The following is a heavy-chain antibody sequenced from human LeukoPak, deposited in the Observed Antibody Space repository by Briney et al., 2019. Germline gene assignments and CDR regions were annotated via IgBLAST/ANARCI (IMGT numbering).Heavy chain of an antibody. J-gene: IGHJ4*02. CDR3: AREGSMTARPFVSIDY. Sequence: SETLSLTCTVSGGSISSYYWSWIRQPAGKGLEWIGRIYTSGSTDYNPSLKSRVTMSVDTSKNQFSLKLRSVTAADTAVYYCAREGSMTARPFVSIDYWGQGTLVTVSS. CDR2: IYTSGST. D-gene: IGHD6-6*01. CDR1: GGSISSYY. V-gene: IGHV4-4*07.